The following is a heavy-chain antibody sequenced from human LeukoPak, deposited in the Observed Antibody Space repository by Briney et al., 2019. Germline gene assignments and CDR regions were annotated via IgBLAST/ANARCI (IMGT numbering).Heavy chain of an antibody. D-gene: IGHD2-21*02. CDR1: GYSISSGYL. CDR2: TYHGGTT. V-gene: IGHV4-38-2*02. J-gene: IGHJ4*02. CDR3: ARGSGDWTYYFDY. Sequence: PSETLSLTCTVSGYSISSGYLWGWIRQPPGKGLEWIGSTYHGGTTYSNPSLKSRVIISEDTSKNQFSLKLSSVTAADTAVYYCARGSGDWTYYFDYWGQGTLVNGSS.